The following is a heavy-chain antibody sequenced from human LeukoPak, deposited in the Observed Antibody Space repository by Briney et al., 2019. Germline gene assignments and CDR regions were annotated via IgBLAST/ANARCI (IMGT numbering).Heavy chain of an antibody. CDR3: ARDGLYYYGSGSFYNWFDP. D-gene: IGHD3-10*01. CDR1: GYTFTGYY. V-gene: IGHV1-2*02. J-gene: IGHJ5*02. Sequence: ASVKVSCKASGYTFTGYYMHWVRQAPGQGLEWMGWINPNSGGTNYAQKFQGRVTITRDTSISTAYMELSRLRSDDTSVYYCARDGLYYYGSGSFYNWFDPWGQGTLVTVSS. CDR2: INPNSGGT.